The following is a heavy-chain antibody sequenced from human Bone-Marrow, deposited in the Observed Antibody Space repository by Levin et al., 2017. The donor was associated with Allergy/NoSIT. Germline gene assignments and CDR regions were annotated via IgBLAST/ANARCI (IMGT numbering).Heavy chain of an antibody. CDR3: VRDQDREMAAILRDYYYYGIDV. J-gene: IGHJ6*02. CDR2: IIPLFNRA. CDR1: GLTFTRYA. V-gene: IGHV1-69*04. Sequence: GGSLRLSCEASGLTFTRYAISWVRQAPGQGLEWMGRIIPLFNRANYAQKFQGRVTITADKSTSTAYMELTSLTSEDTAVYYCVRDQDREMAAILRDYYYYGIDVWGQGTTVTVS. D-gene: IGHD5-24*01.